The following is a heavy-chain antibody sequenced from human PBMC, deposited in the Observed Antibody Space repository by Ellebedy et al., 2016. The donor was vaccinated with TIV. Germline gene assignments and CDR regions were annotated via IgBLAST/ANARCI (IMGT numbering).Heavy chain of an antibody. J-gene: IGHJ4*02. Sequence: GGSLRLSXAASGFTFSTYAMSWVRQALGKGLEWVSAISGSGGSTYYTDSVKGRFAISRDNSKNTLYLQMNSLRAEDTAVYYCAKDGGLMVRGRFDYWGQGILVTVSS. CDR1: GFTFSTYA. D-gene: IGHD3-10*01. V-gene: IGHV3-23*01. CDR2: ISGSGGST. CDR3: AKDGGLMVRGRFDY.